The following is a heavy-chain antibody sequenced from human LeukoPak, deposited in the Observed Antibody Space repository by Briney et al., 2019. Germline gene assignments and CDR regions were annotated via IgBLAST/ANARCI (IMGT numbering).Heavy chain of an antibody. CDR3: AKEGDYDFWSGYLGHFDY. Sequence: GGSLRLSCAASGFTFSSYAMSWVRQAPGKGVEWVSAISGSGGSTYYADSVKGRFTISKDNSKNTLYLQMNSLRAEDTAVYYCAKEGDYDFWSGYLGHFDYWGQGTLVTVSS. CDR1: GFTFSSYA. CDR2: ISGSGGST. V-gene: IGHV3-23*01. J-gene: IGHJ4*02. D-gene: IGHD3-3*01.